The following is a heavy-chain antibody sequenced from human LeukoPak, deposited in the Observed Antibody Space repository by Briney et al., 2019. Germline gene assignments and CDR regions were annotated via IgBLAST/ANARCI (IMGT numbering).Heavy chain of an antibody. CDR2: IYYSGST. V-gene: IGHV4-30-4*08. CDR3: ARDPITMVRGVIPHSHY. D-gene: IGHD3-10*01. CDR1: GGSISSGDYY. Sequence: SQTLSLTCTVSGGSISSGDYYWSWIRQPPGKVLEWIGYIYYSGSTYYNPSLKSRVTISVDTSKNQFSLKLSSVTAADTAVYYCARDPITMVRGVIPHSHYWGQGTLVTVSS. J-gene: IGHJ4*02.